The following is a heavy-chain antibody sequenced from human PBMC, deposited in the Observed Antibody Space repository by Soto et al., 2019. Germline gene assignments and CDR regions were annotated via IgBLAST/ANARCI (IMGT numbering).Heavy chain of an antibody. J-gene: IGHJ5*02. CDR3: TTRLYH. V-gene: IGHV3-15*07. Sequence: GSLRLSCAASGFTFSNAWMNWVRQAPGKGPEWVARIKSKTDGGTIDYAAPVEGRFIISRDDSKSMLYLQMNSLKTEDTAVYFCTTRLYHWGQGTLVTVSS. CDR1: GFTFSNAW. CDR2: IKSKTDGGTI.